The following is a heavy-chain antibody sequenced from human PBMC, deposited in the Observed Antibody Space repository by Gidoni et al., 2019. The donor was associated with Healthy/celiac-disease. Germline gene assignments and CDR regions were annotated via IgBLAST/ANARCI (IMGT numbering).Heavy chain of an antibody. Sequence: QVQLVESGGGVVPPGRSLRLSCAASGFTFSSYGMHWVRQAPGKGLEWLAVISYDGINKYYADSVNGRFTISRDNSKNTLYLQMNSLRAEDTAVYYCAKEGTPYSSGWYGGWFDPWGQGTLVTVSS. CDR3: AKEGTPYSSGWYGGWFDP. CDR1: GFTFSSYG. J-gene: IGHJ5*02. D-gene: IGHD6-19*01. V-gene: IGHV3-30*18. CDR2: ISYDGINK.